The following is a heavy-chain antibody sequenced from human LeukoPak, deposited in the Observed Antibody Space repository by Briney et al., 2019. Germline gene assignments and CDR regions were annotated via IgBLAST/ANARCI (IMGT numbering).Heavy chain of an antibody. CDR1: GFTFSSYG. V-gene: IGHV3-30*18. CDR3: AKEGYDYVWGSYRYLYYFDY. D-gene: IGHD3-16*02. J-gene: IGHJ4*02. Sequence: PGGSLKLSCAASGFTFSSYGMHWVRQAPGKGLKWVAVISYDGSNKYYADSVKGRFTISRDNSKNTLYLQMNSLRAEDTAVYYCAKEGYDYVWGSYRYLYYFDYWGREPWSPSPQ. CDR2: ISYDGSNK.